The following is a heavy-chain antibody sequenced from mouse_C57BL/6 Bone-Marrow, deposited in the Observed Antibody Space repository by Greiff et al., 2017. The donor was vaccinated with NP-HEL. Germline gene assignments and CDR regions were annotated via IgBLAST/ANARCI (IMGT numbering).Heavy chain of an antibody. V-gene: IGHV5-2*01. CDR2: INSDGGST. J-gene: IGHJ1*03. CDR1: EYEFPSHD. D-gene: IGHD2-14*01. Sequence: EVKVVESGGGLVQPGESLKLSCESNEYEFPSHDMSWVRKTPEKRLELVAAINSDGGSTYYPDTMERRFIISRDNTKNTLYLQMSSLRSEDTALYYCARHEGIWGTDWYFDVWGTGTTVTVSS. CDR3: ARHEGIWGTDWYFDV.